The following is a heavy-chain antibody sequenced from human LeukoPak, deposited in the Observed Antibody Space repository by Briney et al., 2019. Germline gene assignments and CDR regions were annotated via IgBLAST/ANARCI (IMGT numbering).Heavy chain of an antibody. Sequence: ASVKVSCKASGYTFTSYGISWVRQAPGQGLEWMGWISAYNGNTSYAQKLQGRVTMTTDTSTSTAYMELRSLRSDDTAVYYCARDFGYSGSSFYFDYWGQGTLVTVSS. CDR1: GYTFTSYG. J-gene: IGHJ4*02. CDR3: ARDFGYSGSSFYFDY. CDR2: ISAYNGNT. V-gene: IGHV1-18*01. D-gene: IGHD1-26*01.